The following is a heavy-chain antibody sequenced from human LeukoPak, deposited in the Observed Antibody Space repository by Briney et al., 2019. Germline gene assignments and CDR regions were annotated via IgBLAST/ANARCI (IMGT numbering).Heavy chain of an antibody. Sequence: ASVKVSCKASGYTFTSYYMHWVRQAPGQGLEWMGIINPSGGSTSYAQKFQGRVTMTRDTSTSTVYMELSSLRSEDTAVYYCARDLYSSTAGNAFDIWGQGTMVTVSS. V-gene: IGHV1-46*01. CDR2: INPSGGST. CDR3: ARDLYSSTAGNAFDI. J-gene: IGHJ3*02. D-gene: IGHD6-13*01. CDR1: GYTFTSYY.